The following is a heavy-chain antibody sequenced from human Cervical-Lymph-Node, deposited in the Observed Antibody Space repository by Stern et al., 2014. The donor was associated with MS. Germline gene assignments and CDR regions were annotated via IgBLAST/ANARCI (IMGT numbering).Heavy chain of an antibody. CDR2: IFSTGET. CDR1: GFSLSNAAMG. CDR3: ARMREYCSGGICFAGYYDS. J-gene: IGHJ4*02. V-gene: IGHV2-26*01. Sequence: QVTLKESGPVLVKPTETLTLTCSVSGFSLSNAAMGVSWIRQPPGKDLECLAHIFSTGETAYSTSLKSRLTISKDTSRSQVVLTMTNMDPVDTATYYCARMREYCSGGICFAGYYDSWGQGTLVTVSS. D-gene: IGHD2-15*01.